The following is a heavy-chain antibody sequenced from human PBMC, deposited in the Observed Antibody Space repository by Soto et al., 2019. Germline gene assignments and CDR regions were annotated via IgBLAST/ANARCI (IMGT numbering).Heavy chain of an antibody. CDR1: GGSVTTGSYN. V-gene: IGHV4-61*01. J-gene: IGHJ6*02. CDR3: ARDGHGMDV. CDR2: IFFTGIT. Sequence: QVQLQESGPGLVRPSETLSLTCTVSGGSVTTGSYNWSWIRRPPGKGLEWIGNIFFTGITHYNPSLNNRVTMSVDTSKNQFYLTVPSVTAADTAVYYCARDGHGMDVWGQGTTVTVSS.